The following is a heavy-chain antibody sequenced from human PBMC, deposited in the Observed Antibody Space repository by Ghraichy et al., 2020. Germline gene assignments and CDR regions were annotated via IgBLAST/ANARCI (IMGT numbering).Heavy chain of an antibody. Sequence: SETLSLTCTVSGGSVSSINYYWGWIRQPPGKGLEWIANIHHSGSTYYNPSLKSRVTISIDTSKNQFSLNVTSVTAADTAVYYCARVIGTVEVAGTGKYYFDYWGQGTWAPSPQ. J-gene: IGHJ4*02. V-gene: IGHV4-39*01. D-gene: IGHD6-19*01. CDR2: IHHSGST. CDR3: ARVIGTVEVAGTGKYYFDY. CDR1: GGSVSSINYY.